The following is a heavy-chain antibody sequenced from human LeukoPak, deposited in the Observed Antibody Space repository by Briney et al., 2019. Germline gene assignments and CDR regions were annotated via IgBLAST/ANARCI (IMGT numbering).Heavy chain of an antibody. CDR1: GYTFTSYG. D-gene: IGHD3-9*01. CDR3: ARDQWVLRYFEHIPRDARFDP. J-gene: IGHJ5*02. CDR2: ISAYNGNT. V-gene: IGHV1-18*01. Sequence: GASVKVSCKASGYTFTSYGISWVRQAPGQGLEWMGWISAYNGNTNYAQKLQGRVTMTTDTSTSTAYMELRSLRSDDTAVYYCARDQWVLRYFEHIPRDARFDPWGQGTLVTVSS.